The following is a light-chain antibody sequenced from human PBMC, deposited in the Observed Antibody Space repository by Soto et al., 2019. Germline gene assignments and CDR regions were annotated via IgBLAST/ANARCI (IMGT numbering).Light chain of an antibody. CDR3: SSYTSSSTLYYV. V-gene: IGLV2-14*01. Sequence: QSALTQPASVSGSPGQSITISCTGTSSDVGGYNYVSWYQQHPGKAPKLMMYDVSNRPSGVSNRCSGSKSGNTASLTISGLQAEDEADYYCSSYTSSSTLYYVFGTGTKVTVL. CDR2: DVS. CDR1: SSDVGGYNY. J-gene: IGLJ1*01.